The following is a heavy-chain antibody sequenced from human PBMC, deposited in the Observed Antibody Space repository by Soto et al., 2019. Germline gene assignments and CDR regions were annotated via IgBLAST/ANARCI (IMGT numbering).Heavy chain of an antibody. V-gene: IGHV1-46*01. D-gene: IGHD3-16*01. CDR3: ARVMITSNRYYYYGMDV. J-gene: IGHJ6*02. CDR1: GYTFTSYY. Sequence: ASVKVSCTASGYTFTSYYMHWVRQAPGQGLEWMGIINPSGGSTSYAQKFQGRVTMTRDTSTSTVYMELSSLRSEDTAVYYCARVMITSNRYYYYGMDVWGQGATVTVSS. CDR2: INPSGGST.